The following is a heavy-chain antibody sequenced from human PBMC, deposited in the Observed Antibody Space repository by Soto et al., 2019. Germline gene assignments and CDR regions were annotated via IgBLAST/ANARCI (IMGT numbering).Heavy chain of an antibody. CDR1: GGTFSSYA. Sequence: SVKVSCKASGGTFSSYAISWVRQAPGQGLEWMGGIIPIFGTANYAQKFQGRVTITADESTNTAYMELSSLRSEDTAGYYCTYSSGWYFDYWGQGTLVTVSS. CDR3: TYSSGWYFDY. J-gene: IGHJ4*02. D-gene: IGHD6-19*01. CDR2: IIPIFGTA. V-gene: IGHV1-69*13.